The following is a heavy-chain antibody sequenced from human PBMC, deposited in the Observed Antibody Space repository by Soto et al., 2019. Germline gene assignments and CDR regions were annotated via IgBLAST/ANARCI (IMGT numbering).Heavy chain of an antibody. J-gene: IGHJ5*02. D-gene: IGHD6-6*01. Sequence: SETLSLTCAVSGGSITSANWWTWVRQPPGGGLEWIGEISHSGITNYKASLKSRVTMSVDKTKNDVSLKLTSVTAADTAVYYCARVPRGWFDPWGQGTQVIVSS. CDR3: ARVPRGWFDP. CDR2: ISHSGIT. CDR1: GGSITSANW. V-gene: IGHV4-4*02.